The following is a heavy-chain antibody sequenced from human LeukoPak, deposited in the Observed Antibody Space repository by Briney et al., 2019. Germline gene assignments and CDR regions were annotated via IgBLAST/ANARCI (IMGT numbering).Heavy chain of an antibody. CDR3: ARTDYGDYDWYFDL. J-gene: IGHJ2*01. D-gene: IGHD4-17*01. Sequence: GGSLRLSCAASGFTFSNYWMTWVRQAPGKGLEWVANIKHDGSDKYYVDSVKGRFTVSRDNAKNSPSLQMNSLRADDTAVYYCARTDYGDYDWYFDLWGRGTLVTVSS. CDR1: GFTFSNYW. CDR2: IKHDGSDK. V-gene: IGHV3-7*01.